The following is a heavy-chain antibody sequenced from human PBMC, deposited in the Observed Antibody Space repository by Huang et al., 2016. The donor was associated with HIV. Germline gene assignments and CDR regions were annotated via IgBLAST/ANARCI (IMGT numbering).Heavy chain of an antibody. D-gene: IGHD3-22*01. V-gene: IGHV1-69*13. CDR2: SIPICGTA. CDR3: ARARGYYDSSVSYYFDY. J-gene: IGHJ4*02. Sequence: QVQLVQSGAEVKKPGSSVKVSCKASGGTFSSYAISWVRQAPGQGLEWMGGSIPICGTANYAQKFQGRVTITADESTSTAYMELSSLRSEDTAVYYCARARGYYDSSVSYYFDYWGQGTLVTVSS. CDR1: GGTFSSYA.